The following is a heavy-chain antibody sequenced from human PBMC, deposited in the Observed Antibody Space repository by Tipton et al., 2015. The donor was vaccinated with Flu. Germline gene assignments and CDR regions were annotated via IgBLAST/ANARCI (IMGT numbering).Heavy chain of an antibody. CDR1: GHSISSGYY. Sequence: TLSLTCTVSGHSISSGYYWGWTRQPPGKGLEWIGSIYQSGTTYYNPSLKSRVTISVDTSRKQFSLKLSSVTAADTALYFCARVGGWDDSSYYFDFCGRGTRVTASS. CDR2: IYQSGTT. J-gene: IGHJ4*02. CDR3: ARVGGWDDSSYYFDF. D-gene: IGHD1-1*01. V-gene: IGHV4-38-2*02.